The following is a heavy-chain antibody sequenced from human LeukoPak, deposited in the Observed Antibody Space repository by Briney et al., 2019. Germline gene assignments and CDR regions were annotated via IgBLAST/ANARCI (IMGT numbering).Heavy chain of an antibody. CDR3: ARANYYDTSGYSRGAFDV. D-gene: IGHD3-22*01. CDR2: IYHSGST. Sequence: SETLSLTCTVSGYSISSGYYWGWIRQPPGKGLEWIGSIYHSGSTYYNPSLKSRVTISVDTSKNQFSLKLSSVTAADTAVYYCARANYYDTSGYSRGAFDVWGQGTMVTVSS. V-gene: IGHV4-38-2*02. CDR1: GYSISSGYY. J-gene: IGHJ3*01.